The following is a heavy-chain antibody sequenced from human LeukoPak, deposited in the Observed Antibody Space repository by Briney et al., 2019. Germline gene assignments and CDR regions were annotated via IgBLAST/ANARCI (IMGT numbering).Heavy chain of an antibody. CDR2: IYSGGST. CDR3: ARGRGTVTTMDY. CDR1: GFTVSSNH. Sequence: GGSLRLSCAASGFTVSSNHISWVRQAPGKGLEWVSVIYSGGSTYYADSVKGRLTISRDNSKNTLYLQTNSLRAEDTAVYYCARGRGTVTTMDYWGQGTLVTVSS. D-gene: IGHD4-17*01. V-gene: IGHV3-53*01. J-gene: IGHJ4*02.